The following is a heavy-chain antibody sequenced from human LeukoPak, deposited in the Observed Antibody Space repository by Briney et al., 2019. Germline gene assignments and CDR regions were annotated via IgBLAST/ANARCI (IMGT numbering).Heavy chain of an antibody. CDR3: ARGRRYYDSSGYYYFDY. D-gene: IGHD3-22*01. CDR1: GYTFISYD. CDR2: MNPNSGNT. V-gene: IGHV1-8*01. Sequence: ASVKVSCKASGYTFISYDINWVRQATGQGLDWMGWMNPNSGNTGYAQKFRGRVTMPRNTSISTAYMELSSLRSEDTAVYYCARGRRYYDSSGYYYFDYWGQGTLVTVSS. J-gene: IGHJ4*02.